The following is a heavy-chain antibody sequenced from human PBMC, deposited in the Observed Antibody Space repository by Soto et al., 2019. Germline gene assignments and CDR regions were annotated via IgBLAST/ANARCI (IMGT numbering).Heavy chain of an antibody. CDR2: IYSGGST. D-gene: IGHD6-19*01. CDR3: ARLGYSGGWHGWFDP. V-gene: IGHV3-53*04. Sequence: EVQLVESGGGLVQPGGSLRLSCAASGFTVSSNYMSWVRQAPGKGLEWVSVIYSGGSTYYADSVKGRFTISRHNSKNSLYLQMNSLRAEDTAVYYCARLGYSGGWHGWFDPWGQGTLVTVAS. CDR1: GFTVSSNY. J-gene: IGHJ5*02.